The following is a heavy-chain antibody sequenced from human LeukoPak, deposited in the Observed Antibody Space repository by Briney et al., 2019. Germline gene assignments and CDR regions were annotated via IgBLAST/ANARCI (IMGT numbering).Heavy chain of an antibody. CDR3: ARDRIAAAGTFDY. V-gene: IGHV3-7*01. J-gene: IGHJ4*02. Sequence: GGSQRPSCAASGFTFSSYWMSWVRQAPGKGLEWVANIKQDGSEKYYVDSVKGRFTISRDNAKNSLYLQMNSLRAEDTAVYYCARDRIAAAGTFDYWGQGTLVTVSS. CDR1: GFTFSSYW. D-gene: IGHD6-13*01. CDR2: IKQDGSEK.